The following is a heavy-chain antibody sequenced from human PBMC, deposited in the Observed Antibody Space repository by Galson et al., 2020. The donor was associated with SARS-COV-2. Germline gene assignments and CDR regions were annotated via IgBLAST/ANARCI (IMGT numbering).Heavy chain of an antibody. V-gene: IGHV3-33*01. CDR3: AAGTSYYYGMDV. D-gene: IGHD6-13*01. CDR1: GFTFSSYG. Sequence: GESLKISCAASGFTFSSYGMHWVRQAPGKGLAWVAVIWYDGSNKYYADSVKGRFTISRDNSKNTLYLQMNSLRAEDTAVYYCAAGTSYYYGMDVWGQGTTVTVSS. CDR2: IWYDGSNK. J-gene: IGHJ6*02.